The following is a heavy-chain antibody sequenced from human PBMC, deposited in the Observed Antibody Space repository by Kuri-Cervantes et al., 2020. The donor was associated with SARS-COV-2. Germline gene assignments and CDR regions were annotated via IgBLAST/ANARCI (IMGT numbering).Heavy chain of an antibody. Sequence: SVKVSCKASGYTLTYRFLHWVRQAPGQAPEWMGWITPFNGNTKYAQKFQDRVTITRDRSMNTAYMESNSLRSEDTAMYYCARSGPGAISREDGALDIWGQGTMVTVSS. D-gene: IGHD5-24*01. V-gene: IGHV1-45*01. CDR2: ITPFNGNT. J-gene: IGHJ3*02. CDR1: GYTLTYRF. CDR3: ARSGPGAISREDGALDI.